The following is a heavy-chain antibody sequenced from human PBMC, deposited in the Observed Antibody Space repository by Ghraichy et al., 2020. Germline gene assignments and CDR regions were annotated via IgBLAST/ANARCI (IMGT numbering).Heavy chain of an antibody. Sequence: GGSLNISCAASGFTFSTYVMSWVRQTPGTGLEWVSGITGDGGNTYYADSVKGRFTISRDNSKNTLFLQMNSLRAEDTAVYYCAIPQFDSSGHEYFNHWGQGTLVTVSS. CDR1: GFTFSTYV. CDR2: ITGDGGNT. V-gene: IGHV3-23*01. J-gene: IGHJ1*01. D-gene: IGHD3-22*01. CDR3: AIPQFDSSGHEYFNH.